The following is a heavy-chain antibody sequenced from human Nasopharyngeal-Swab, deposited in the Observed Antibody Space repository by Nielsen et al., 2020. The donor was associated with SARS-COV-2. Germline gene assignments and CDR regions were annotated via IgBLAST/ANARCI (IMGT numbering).Heavy chain of an antibody. CDR2: IYHSGST. CDR1: GSSISSSNW. Sequence: SETLSLTCAVSGSSISSSNWWTWVRQPPGKGLQWIGEIYHSGSTNYNPSLKSRVTISVDTSKNQFSLKLSSVTAADTAVYYCARGGTMIAADYWGQGTLVTVSS. CDR3: ARGGTMIAADY. J-gene: IGHJ4*02. D-gene: IGHD3-22*01. V-gene: IGHV4-4*02.